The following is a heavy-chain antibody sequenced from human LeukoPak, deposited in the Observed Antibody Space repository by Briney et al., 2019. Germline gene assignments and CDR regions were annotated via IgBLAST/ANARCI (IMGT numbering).Heavy chain of an antibody. D-gene: IGHD6-6*01. CDR2: IPHEGTEK. Sequence: GGSLRLSCAASGFAFSSAPMHWVRQAPGKGLEWVAVIPHEGTEKHYIESVKGRFTISRDNSNNTLYLQMNSLRPEDTGVYYCARQATSLKYYYNYLDGWGKGTTVIVSS. V-gene: IGHV3-30*10. CDR3: ARQATSLKYYYNYLDG. J-gene: IGHJ6*03. CDR1: GFAFSSAP.